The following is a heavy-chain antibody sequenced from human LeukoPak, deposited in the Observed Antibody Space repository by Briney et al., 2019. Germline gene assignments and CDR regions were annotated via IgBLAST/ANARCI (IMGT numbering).Heavy chain of an antibody. Sequence: ASVKASCKASGYTFTSYDINWVRQATGQGLEWMGWMNPNSGNTGYAQKFQGRVTMTRNTSISTAYMELSSLRSEDTAVYYCARVGRDFWSGYYSYGMDVWGQGTTVTVSS. CDR1: GYTFTSYD. J-gene: IGHJ6*02. D-gene: IGHD3-3*01. V-gene: IGHV1-8*01. CDR3: ARVGRDFWSGYYSYGMDV. CDR2: MNPNSGNT.